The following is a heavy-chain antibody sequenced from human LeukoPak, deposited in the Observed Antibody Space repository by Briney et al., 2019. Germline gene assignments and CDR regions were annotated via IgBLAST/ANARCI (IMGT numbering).Heavy chain of an antibody. CDR3: AKDLMRDRWFGES. J-gene: IGHJ5*02. D-gene: IGHD3-10*01. CDR1: GFTFSSYG. Sequence: PGGSLRLSCAASGFTFSSYGMHWVRQAPGKGLEWVAFIRYDGNDKYYADSVKGRFTISRDTSRNTLYLQMNSLRLEDTAVYYCAKDLMRDRWFGESWGQGTLVTVSS. V-gene: IGHV3-30*02. CDR2: IRYDGNDK.